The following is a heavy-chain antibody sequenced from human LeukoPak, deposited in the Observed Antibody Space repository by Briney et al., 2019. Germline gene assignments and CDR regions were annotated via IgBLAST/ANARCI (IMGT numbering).Heavy chain of an antibody. J-gene: IGHJ2*01. V-gene: IGHV4-38-2*02. Sequence: SETMSLTCTVSGYSISSGYYWGWIRQPPGKGLEWIGSIYHSGSTYYNPSLKSRVTISVDTSKNQFSLKLSSVTAADTAVYYCARRVLRTDWYFDLWGRGTLVTVSS. CDR1: GYSISSGYY. CDR3: ARRVLRTDWYFDL. D-gene: IGHD3/OR15-3a*01. CDR2: IYHSGST.